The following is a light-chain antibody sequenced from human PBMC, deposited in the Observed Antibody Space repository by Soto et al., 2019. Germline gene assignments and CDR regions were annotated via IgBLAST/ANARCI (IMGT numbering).Light chain of an antibody. CDR3: QHYNSYPPS. V-gene: IGKV1-5*01. CDR2: DAS. Sequence: DIQTTQSPSALFESVGDRVTITSRASQGIRKWLAGYQQKPGKAPNLLIYDASSLESGIPSRFSGSGSGTEFTLTINSLQPDNIATSYCQHYNSYPPSFGGGTKVAI. J-gene: IGKJ4*01. CDR1: QGIRKW.